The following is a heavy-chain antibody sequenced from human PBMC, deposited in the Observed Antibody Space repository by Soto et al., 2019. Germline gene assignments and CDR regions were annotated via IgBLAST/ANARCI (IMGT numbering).Heavy chain of an antibody. CDR2: ISAYNNKT. J-gene: IGHJ5*02. D-gene: IGHD3-10*01. V-gene: IGHV1-18*04. CDR1: GYTFSNYG. CDR3: ARGTRRSTMGGYLFDP. Sequence: ASVKVSCKASGYTFSNYGVTWVRQAPGQGLEWVGWISAYNNKTNYGQKFQDRVFLTTDTATNTAYMDLRSLRSDDSAVYYCARGTRRSTMGGYLFDPWGRGTPVTVSS.